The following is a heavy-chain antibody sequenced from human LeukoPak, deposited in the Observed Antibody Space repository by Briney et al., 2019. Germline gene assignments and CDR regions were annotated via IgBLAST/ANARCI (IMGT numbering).Heavy chain of an antibody. CDR2: ISGSGRST. Sequence: PGGSLRLSCAASGFTFSSHAMTWVRQAPGKGLEWVSVISGSGRSTYYADSVKGRFTISRDNSNHTVYLQMNSLRAEDTALYYCAQDYSGYDLSAGYWGQGTLVTVSS. CDR1: GFTFSSHA. J-gene: IGHJ4*02. D-gene: IGHD5-12*01. CDR3: AQDYSGYDLSAGY. V-gene: IGHV3-23*01.